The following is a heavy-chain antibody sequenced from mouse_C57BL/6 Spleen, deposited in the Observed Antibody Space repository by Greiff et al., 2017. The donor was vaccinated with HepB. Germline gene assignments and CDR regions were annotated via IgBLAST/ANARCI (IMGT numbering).Heavy chain of an antibody. D-gene: IGHD1-1*01. Sequence: DVQLQESGPELVKPGASVKIPCKASGYTFTDYNMDWVKQSHGKSLEWIGDINPNNGGTIYNQKFKGKATLTVDKSSSTAYMELRSLTSEDTAVYYCAAIYYYGSREYYAMDYWGQGTSVTVSS. CDR2: INPNNGGT. CDR1: GYTFTDYN. J-gene: IGHJ4*01. V-gene: IGHV1-18*01. CDR3: AAIYYYGSREYYAMDY.